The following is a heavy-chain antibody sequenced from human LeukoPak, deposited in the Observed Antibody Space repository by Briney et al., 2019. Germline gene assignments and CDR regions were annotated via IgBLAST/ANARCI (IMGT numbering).Heavy chain of an antibody. J-gene: IGHJ4*02. CDR2: IKQDGSEK. V-gene: IGHV3-7*03. D-gene: IGHD4-11*01. Sequence: PGGSLRLSCAASGFDFSNYWMYWVRQAPGKGLEWVANIKQDGSEKYYADSVRGRFTISRDNAKNSLSLQMNGLRAEDTAVYYCASNYGGWGQGTLVTVSS. CDR3: ASNYGG. CDR1: GFDFSNYW.